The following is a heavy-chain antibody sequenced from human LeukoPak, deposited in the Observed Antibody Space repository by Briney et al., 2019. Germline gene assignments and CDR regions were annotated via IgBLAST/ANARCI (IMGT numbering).Heavy chain of an antibody. Sequence: QTGGSLRLSCAASGFTFSNYWMSWVRQAPGKGLEWVANIKQDGSEKYYVDSVKGRFTISRDNAKNSLYLQMNSLRAEDTAVYYCARDIRTYSNYYYYYGMDVWGQGTTVTVSS. CDR1: GFTFSNYW. V-gene: IGHV3-7*01. CDR3: ARDIRTYSNYYYYYGMDV. CDR2: IKQDGSEK. J-gene: IGHJ6*02. D-gene: IGHD2-15*01.